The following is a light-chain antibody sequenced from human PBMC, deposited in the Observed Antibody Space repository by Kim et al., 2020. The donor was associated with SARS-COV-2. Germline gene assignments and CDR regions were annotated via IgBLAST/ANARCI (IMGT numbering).Light chain of an antibody. CDR1: SSNIGSNY. CDR3: AAWDDSPVV. V-gene: IGLV1-47*01. Sequence: ELTQPPSASGTPGQRVTISCSGSSSNIGSNYVYWYQQLPGTAPKLLIYRNNQRPSGVPDRFSGSKSGTSASLAISGLRSEDEADYYCAAWDDSPVVFG. CDR2: RNN. J-gene: IGLJ2*01.